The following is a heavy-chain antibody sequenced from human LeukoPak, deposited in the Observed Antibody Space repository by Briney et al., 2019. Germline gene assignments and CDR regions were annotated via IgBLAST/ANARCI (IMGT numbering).Heavy chain of an antibody. V-gene: IGHV4-30-2*01. CDR1: GGSISSGGYY. Sequence: SQTLSLTCTVSGGSISSGGYYWSWIRQPPGKGLEWIGYIYHSGSTYYNPSLKSRVTISVDRSKNQFSLKLSSVTAADTAVYYWAKSRPSDTIFGVVFDIWGQGTMVTVPS. CDR2: IYHSGST. J-gene: IGHJ3*02. D-gene: IGHD3-3*01. CDR3: AKSRPSDTIFGVVFDI.